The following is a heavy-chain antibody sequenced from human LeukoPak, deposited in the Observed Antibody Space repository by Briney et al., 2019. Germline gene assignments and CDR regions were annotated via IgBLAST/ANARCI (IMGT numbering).Heavy chain of an antibody. D-gene: IGHD3-9*01. CDR3: AREYYDILTAYQGFDP. Sequence: GGSLRLSCAASGFSISSFWMTWVRQAPGKGLEWVANIKEDVSEKYYVDSVKGRFTISRDNAKNTLYLQMNSLRAEDTAVYYCAREYYDILTAYQGFDPWGQGTLVTVSS. CDR2: IKEDVSEK. CDR1: GFSISSFW. V-gene: IGHV3-7*01. J-gene: IGHJ5*02.